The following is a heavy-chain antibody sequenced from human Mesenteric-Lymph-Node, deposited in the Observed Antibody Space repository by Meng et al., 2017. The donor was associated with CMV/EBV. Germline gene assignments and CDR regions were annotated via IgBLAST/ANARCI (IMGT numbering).Heavy chain of an antibody. D-gene: IGHD5-12*01. CDR1: GFTFGSHA. V-gene: IGHV3-23*03. J-gene: IGHJ4*02. CDR2: IFRRGRST. Sequence: GESLKISCAASGFTFGSHAMSWVRQAPGKGLQWVSIIFRRGRSTFYADSVKGRFTISRDNSKNTLSLEMTSLGTDDTAIYYCAKGATGPYPGYDFTFDFWGRGTLVTVSS. CDR3: AKGATGPYPGYDFTFDF.